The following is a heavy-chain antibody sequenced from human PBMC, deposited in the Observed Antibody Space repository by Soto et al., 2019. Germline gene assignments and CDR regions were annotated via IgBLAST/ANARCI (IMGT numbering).Heavy chain of an antibody. CDR1: GYTFNNYD. Sequence: ASVKVSCKASGYTFNNYDIHWVRQAPGHGLEWMGWMNPNSGNTGYAQNFRGRVTMTQNTAIGTAYMELSSLRSDDTALYYCAKDLTRQLAYWLDPWGQGTQVTVSS. CDR3: AKDLTRQLAYWLDP. V-gene: IGHV1-8*02. D-gene: IGHD6-6*01. J-gene: IGHJ5*02. CDR2: MNPNSGNT.